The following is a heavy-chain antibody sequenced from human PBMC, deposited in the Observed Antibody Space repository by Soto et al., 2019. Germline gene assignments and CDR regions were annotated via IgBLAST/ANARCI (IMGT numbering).Heavy chain of an antibody. Sequence: GGSLRLSCAASGFTFSSYGMTWVRQAPGKGLEWVSFSSATGAGTYYADSVKGRLTISRDNSKNTLYLQMTSLRADDTAVYNCAKDRRAGASCVLYSDYGGPGALVAVSS. V-gene: IGHV3-23*01. CDR1: GFTFSSYG. CDR3: AKDRRAGASCVLYSDY. CDR2: SSATGAGT. D-gene: IGHD2-21*01. J-gene: IGHJ4*01.